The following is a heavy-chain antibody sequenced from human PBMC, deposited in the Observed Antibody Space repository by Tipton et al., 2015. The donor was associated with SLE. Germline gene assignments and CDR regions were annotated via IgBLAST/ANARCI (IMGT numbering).Heavy chain of an antibody. J-gene: IGHJ3*02. Sequence: LRLSCTVSGGSISSGGYYWSWIRQHPGKGLEWIGYIYYSGSTYYNPSLKGRVAISVDTSKNQFSLNLTSVTVADTAVYYCARDRGNKAFDIWGQGTMVTVSS. CDR3: ARDRGNKAFDI. V-gene: IGHV4-31*02. D-gene: IGHD3-10*01. CDR2: IYYSGST. CDR1: GGSISSGGYY.